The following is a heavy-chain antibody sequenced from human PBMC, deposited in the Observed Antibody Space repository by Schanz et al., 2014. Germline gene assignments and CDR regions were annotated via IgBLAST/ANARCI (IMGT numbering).Heavy chain of an antibody. V-gene: IGHV3-48*01. CDR3: ARGGSGSHYRLDY. CDR1: GFTFGDYA. D-gene: IGHD1-26*01. J-gene: IGHJ4*02. CDR2: ISGSSRTI. Sequence: EVQLLESGGGLVQPGGSLRLSCAASGFTFGDYAMNWVRQAPGKGLEWVSYISGSSRTIYYADSMKGRFTVSRDNAENALYLQMNSLRAEDTGLYFCARGGSGSHYRLDYWGQGTLVTVSS.